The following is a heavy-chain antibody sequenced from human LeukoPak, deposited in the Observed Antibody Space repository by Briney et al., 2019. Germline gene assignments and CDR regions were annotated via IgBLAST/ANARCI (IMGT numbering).Heavy chain of an antibody. J-gene: IGHJ4*02. CDR3: AKDPPLLWFGELLSSYFDY. D-gene: IGHD3-10*01. Sequence: GGSLRLSCAASGFTFSSYAMSWVRQAPGKGLEWVSAISGSGGSTYYADSLKGRFTISRDNSKNTLYLQMNSLRAEDTAVYYCAKDPPLLWFGELLSSYFDYWGQGTLVTVSS. V-gene: IGHV3-23*01. CDR1: GFTFSSYA. CDR2: ISGSGGST.